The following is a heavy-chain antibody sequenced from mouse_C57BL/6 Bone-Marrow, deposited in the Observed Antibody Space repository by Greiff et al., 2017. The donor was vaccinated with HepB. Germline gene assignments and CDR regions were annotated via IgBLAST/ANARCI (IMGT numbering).Heavy chain of an antibody. D-gene: IGHD1-1*01. J-gene: IGHJ2*01. V-gene: IGHV5-12*01. CDR1: GFTFSDYY. Sequence: EVKLVESGGGLVQPGGSLKLSCAASGFTFSDYYMYWVRQTPEKRLEWVAYISNGGGSTYYPDTVKGRFTISRDNAKNTLYLQMSRLNSEDTAMYYCARRGYYYGSSLEDWGQGTTLTVSS. CDR3: ARRGYYYGSSLED. CDR2: ISNGGGST.